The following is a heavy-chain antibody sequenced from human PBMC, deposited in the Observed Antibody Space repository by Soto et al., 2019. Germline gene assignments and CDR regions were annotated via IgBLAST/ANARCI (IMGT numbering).Heavy chain of an antibody. J-gene: IGHJ5*02. CDR1: GGTFSSYA. CDR2: IIPIFGTA. Sequence: GASVKVSCKASGGTFSSYAISWVRQAPGQGLEWMGGIIPIFGTANYAQKFQGRVTITADESTSTAYMELSSLRSEDTAVYYRARNCLPNCPFDPWGQGTLVTVSS. CDR3: ARNCLPNCPFDP. D-gene: IGHD1-1*01. V-gene: IGHV1-69*13.